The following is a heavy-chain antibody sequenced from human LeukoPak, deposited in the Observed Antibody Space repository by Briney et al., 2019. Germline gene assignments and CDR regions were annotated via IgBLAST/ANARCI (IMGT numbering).Heavy chain of an antibody. Sequence: RPGGSLRLSCAASGFTFGSYGMHWVRQAPGKGLEWVSSISSSSSYIYYADSVKGRFTISRDNAKNSLYLQMNSLRAEDTAVYYCATGITIFGVEDYWGQGALVTVSS. V-gene: IGHV3-21*01. D-gene: IGHD3-3*01. CDR2: ISSSSSYI. J-gene: IGHJ4*02. CDR1: GFTFGSYG. CDR3: ATGITIFGVEDY.